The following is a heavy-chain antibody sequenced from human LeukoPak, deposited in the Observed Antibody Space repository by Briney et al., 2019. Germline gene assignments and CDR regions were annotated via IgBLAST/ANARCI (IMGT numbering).Heavy chain of an antibody. CDR2: IYYSGST. D-gene: IGHD3-16*01. CDR1: GGSISSGGYY. Sequence: PSETLSLTCTVSGGSISSGGYYWSWLRQHPGKGLEWIGYIYYSGSTYYNPSLKSRVTISVDTSKNQFSLKLSSVTAADTAVYYCARGGFILFDPWGQGTLVTVSS. J-gene: IGHJ5*02. V-gene: IGHV4-31*03. CDR3: ARGGFILFDP.